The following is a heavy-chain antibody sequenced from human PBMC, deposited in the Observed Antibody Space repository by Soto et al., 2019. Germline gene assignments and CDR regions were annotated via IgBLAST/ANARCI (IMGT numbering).Heavy chain of an antibody. CDR1: GFTFDDYA. Sequence: PGGSLRLSCAASGFTFDDYAMHWVRQAPGKGLEWVSGISWNSGSIGYVDSVKGRFTISRDNAKNSLYLQMNSLRAEDTALYYCAKGAPNYYGSGSYQDYWGQGTLVTVSS. J-gene: IGHJ4*02. CDR2: ISWNSGSI. D-gene: IGHD3-10*01. CDR3: AKGAPNYYGSGSYQDY. V-gene: IGHV3-9*01.